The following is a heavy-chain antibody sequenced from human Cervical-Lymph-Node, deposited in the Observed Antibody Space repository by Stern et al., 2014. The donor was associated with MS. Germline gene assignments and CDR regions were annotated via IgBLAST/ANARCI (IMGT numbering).Heavy chain of an antibody. CDR2: LDWADAH. CDR3: ARMAVGYGMDV. J-gene: IGHJ6*02. CDR1: GFSLSTSAMC. V-gene: IGHV2-70*01. Sequence: HVTLRQSGPALVKPTQTLTLTCTFSGFSLSTSAMCVSWIPQPPGKALEWLALLDWADAHYYSTSLKTRLTISTDTSTNHAVLPLTSMGPVDTAAYCCARMAVGYGMDVWGQGTTVTVSS.